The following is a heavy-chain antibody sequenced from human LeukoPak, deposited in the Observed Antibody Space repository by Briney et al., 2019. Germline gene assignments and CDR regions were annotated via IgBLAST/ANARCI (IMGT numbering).Heavy chain of an antibody. D-gene: IGHD3-10*01. J-gene: IGHJ6*03. V-gene: IGHV4-59*01. Sequence: PSETLSLTCAVSGDSFSNYYWSWIRQPPGKELEWIGHMYYGGSPNYNPSLKSRVTISVDTSKNQFSLKLSSVTAADTAVYYCARSAPYGSGSYRDYYYMDVWGKGTTVTVSS. CDR2: MYYGGSP. CDR1: GDSFSNYY. CDR3: ARSAPYGSGSYRDYYYMDV.